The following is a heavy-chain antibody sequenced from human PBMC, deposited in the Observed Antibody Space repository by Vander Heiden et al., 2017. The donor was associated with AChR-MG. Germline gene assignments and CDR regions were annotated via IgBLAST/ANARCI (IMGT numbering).Heavy chain of an antibody. J-gene: IGHJ4*02. Sequence: EVQLVESGGGLVQPGGSLRLSCVASGFTFSNYWLGWVRQAPGKGLDWVANIRPDGSEKYQLDSVKGRFTISRDNAENSLYLQMNSLRVEDTAVYYCARDGVEAALDYWCQGVLVTVS. D-gene: IGHD3-3*01. V-gene: IGHV3-7*01. CDR1: GFTFSNYW. CDR2: IRPDGSEK. CDR3: ARDGVEAALDY.